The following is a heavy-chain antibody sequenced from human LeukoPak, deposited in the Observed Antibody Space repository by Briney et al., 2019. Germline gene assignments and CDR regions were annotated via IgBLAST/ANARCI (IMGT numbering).Heavy chain of an antibody. Sequence: PGGSLRLSCAASGFTFSSYAMSWVRQAPGKGLEWVSAISGSGGSTYYADSVKGRFTISRDNSKNTLYLQMNSLRAEDTAVYYCAKDPGPFWSGYYMDYWGQGTLVTVSS. CDR3: AKDPGPFWSGYYMDY. J-gene: IGHJ4*02. CDR2: ISGSGGST. V-gene: IGHV3-23*01. D-gene: IGHD3-3*01. CDR1: GFTFSSYA.